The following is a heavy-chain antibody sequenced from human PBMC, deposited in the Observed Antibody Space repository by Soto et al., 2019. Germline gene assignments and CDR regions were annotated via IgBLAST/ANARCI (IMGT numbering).Heavy chain of an antibody. CDR3: ARASDTAMVTPTSYYYGMDV. D-gene: IGHD5-18*01. V-gene: IGHV1-69*01. CDR2: IIPIFGTA. J-gene: IGHJ6*02. Sequence: QVQLVQSGAEVKKPGSSGKVSCKASGGTFSSYAISWVRQAPGQGLEWMGGIIPIFGTANYAQNFQGRVTITAFQTTSTDYMELRSLKSEDTAVYYWARASDTAMVTPTSYYYGMDVWGQGTTVTVSS. CDR1: GGTFSSYA.